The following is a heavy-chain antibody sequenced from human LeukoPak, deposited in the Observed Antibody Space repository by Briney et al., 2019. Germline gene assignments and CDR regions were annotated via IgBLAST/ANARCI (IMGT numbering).Heavy chain of an antibody. D-gene: IGHD2-2*01. CDR3: AKVRPRDIVVVPAATDGAFDI. V-gene: IGHV3-23*01. CDR1: GFTFSSYA. Sequence: GGSLRLSCAASGFTFSSYAMSWVRQAPGKGLEWVSAISGSGSSTYYADSVKGRFTISRDNSKNTLYLQMNSLRAEDTAVYYCAKVRPRDIVVVPAATDGAFDIWGQGTMVTVSS. CDR2: ISGSGSST. J-gene: IGHJ3*02.